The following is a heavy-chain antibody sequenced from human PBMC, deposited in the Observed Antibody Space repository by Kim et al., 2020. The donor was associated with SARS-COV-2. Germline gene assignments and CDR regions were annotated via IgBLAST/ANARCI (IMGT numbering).Heavy chain of an antibody. CDR1: GFTFSSYD. Sequence: GGSLRLSCAAYGFTFSSYDMHWVRQPTGKGLEWVAAIGTAGDTYYPGSVKGRFTISRENAKNTLYLQMNSLRAGDTAVYYCARAVDDDWTSGACDFCGQG. V-gene: IGHV3-13*01. D-gene: IGHD3-9*01. CDR3: ARAVDDDWTSGACDF. CDR2: IGTAGDT. J-gene: IGHJ4*01.